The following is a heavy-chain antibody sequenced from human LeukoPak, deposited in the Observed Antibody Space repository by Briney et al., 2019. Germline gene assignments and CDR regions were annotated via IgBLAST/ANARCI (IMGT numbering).Heavy chain of an antibody. CDR3: AREDYRPI. CDR1: GYSFSTYW. D-gene: IGHD4-11*01. CDR2: IYPGDSDT. J-gene: IGHJ3*02. V-gene: IGHV5-51*01. Sequence: GESLKISCQGSGYSFSTYWIGWVRQMPGKGLEWMGIIYPGDSDTKYSPSFQGQVTISVDKSISTAYLQWSGLKASDTAVYYCAREDYRPIWGQGTMVTVSS.